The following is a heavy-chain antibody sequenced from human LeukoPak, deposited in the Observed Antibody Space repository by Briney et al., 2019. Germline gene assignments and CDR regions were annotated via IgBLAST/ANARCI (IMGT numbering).Heavy chain of an antibody. CDR1: GGSISSYY. V-gene: IGHV4-59*01. D-gene: IGHD2-2*02. J-gene: IGHJ5*02. CDR3: ARVAPSYCSSTSCYTGWFDP. CDR2: IYYSGST. Sequence: SQTLSLTCTVSGGSISSYYWSWIRQPPGKGLEWIGYIYYSGSTNYNPSLKSRVTISVDTSKNQFSLKLSSVTAADTAVYYCARVAPSYCSSTSCYTGWFDPWGQGTLVTVSS.